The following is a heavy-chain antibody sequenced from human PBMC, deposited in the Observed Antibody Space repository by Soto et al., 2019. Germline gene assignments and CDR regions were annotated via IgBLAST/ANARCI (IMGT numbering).Heavy chain of an antibody. D-gene: IGHD3-10*01. V-gene: IGHV3-53*02. CDR3: ARVPGRL. CDR2: VYSGGAT. CDR1: GFSVSRNY. Sequence: KLVETGGGLIQPGTSLTLSCAASGFSVSRNYMTWVRQAPGKGLEWVSFVYSGGATFYADSVKGRFILSRDDSQNTMYLQMINLRAEDTAVYYCARVPGRLWGRGTLVTVAS. J-gene: IGHJ4*02.